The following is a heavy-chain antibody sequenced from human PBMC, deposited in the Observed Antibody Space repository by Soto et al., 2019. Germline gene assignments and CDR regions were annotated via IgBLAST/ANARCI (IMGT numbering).Heavy chain of an antibody. CDR1: GSTISRYY. CDR3: ARDLWGYCGTDCYPLDV. CDR2: MYNTGST. D-gene: IGHD2-21*02. Sequence: SETLSLTCTVSGSTISRYYWSWIRQPPGKGLEWIGYMYNTGSTVYNPSFKSRVTISVDTSKNQVSLKLNSVTAADTAVYYCARDLWGYCGTDCYPLDVWGQGTTVTVSS. J-gene: IGHJ6*02. V-gene: IGHV4-59*01.